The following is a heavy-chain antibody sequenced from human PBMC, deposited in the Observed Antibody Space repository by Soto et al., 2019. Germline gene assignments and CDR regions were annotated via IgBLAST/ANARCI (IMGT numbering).Heavy chain of an antibody. CDR1: GYTFTSYG. J-gene: IGHJ6*02. CDR2: ISAYNGNT. CDR3: ASIAAADFQSDYGMDV. D-gene: IGHD6-13*01. Sequence: ASLKVSCKASGYTFTSYGISWVRQAPGQGLEWMGWISAYNGNTNYAQKLQGRVTMTTDTSTSTAYMELRSLRSDDTAVYYCASIAAADFQSDYGMDVWGQGTTVTVSS. V-gene: IGHV1-18*01.